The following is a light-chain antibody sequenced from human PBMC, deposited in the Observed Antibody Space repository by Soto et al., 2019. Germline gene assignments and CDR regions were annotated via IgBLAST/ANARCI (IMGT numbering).Light chain of an antibody. J-gene: IGKJ4*01. CDR3: QQYAASPLT. CDR1: QSFGRNY. Sequence: ENVLTQSPGTLSLSPGERATLSCRASQSFGRNYIAWFQQKPGQAPRLLMHTASVRATGIPDRCSGSGSGTDFTLTISRLEPEDFAVFYCQQYAASPLTFGGGTKGEI. V-gene: IGKV3-20*01. CDR2: TAS.